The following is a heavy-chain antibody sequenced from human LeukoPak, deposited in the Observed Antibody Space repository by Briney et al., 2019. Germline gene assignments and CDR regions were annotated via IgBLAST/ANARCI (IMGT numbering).Heavy chain of an antibody. D-gene: IGHD2-2*02. CDR2: INHSGST. V-gene: IGHV4-34*01. Sequence: LETLSLTCAVYGGSFSGYYWSWIHQPPGKGLEWLGEINHSGSTNYNTSLKSRVTISVDTSKNQFSLKLSSVTAADTAVYYCARRGRGYCSSTSCDRAGAFDIWGQGTMVTVSS. CDR1: GGSFSGYY. J-gene: IGHJ3*02. CDR3: ARRGRGYCSSTSCDRAGAFDI.